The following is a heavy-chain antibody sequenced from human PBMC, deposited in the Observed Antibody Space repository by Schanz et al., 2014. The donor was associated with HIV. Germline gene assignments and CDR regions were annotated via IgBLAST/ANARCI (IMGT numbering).Heavy chain of an antibody. CDR2: IWFDGSNK. CDR3: TREGNYYGGSVPGH. J-gene: IGHJ4*02. Sequence: QVQLVESGGGVVQPGRSLRLSCAASGFTFSSYGMHWVRQAPGKGLEWVAVIWFDGSNKYYADSVKGRFTISRDNSKKTLYLQMNSLRAGDTATYYCTREGNYYGGSVPGHWGQGALVSVSS. D-gene: IGHD2-21*01. CDR1: GFTFSSYG. V-gene: IGHV3-33*01.